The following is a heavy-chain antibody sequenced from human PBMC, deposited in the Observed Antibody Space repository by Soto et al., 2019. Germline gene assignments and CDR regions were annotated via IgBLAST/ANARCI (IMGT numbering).Heavy chain of an antibody. Sequence: EASVKVSCKASGYTFTSYAMDWVRQAPGQRLEWMGWIIPINGTTNYAQKLQGRVTMTTDASTSTAYMELTSLRSDDTAVYYCARAGPYCTNGACGADYWGQGTLVTVSS. J-gene: IGHJ4*01. CDR3: ARAGPYCTNGACGADY. D-gene: IGHD2-8*01. CDR2: IIPINGTT. V-gene: IGHV1-18*01. CDR1: GYTFTSYA.